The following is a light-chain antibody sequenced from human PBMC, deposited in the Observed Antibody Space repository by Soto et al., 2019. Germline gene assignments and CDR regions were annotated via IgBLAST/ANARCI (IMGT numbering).Light chain of an antibody. CDR1: SSDVGGYSY. Sequence: QSALTQPASVSGSPGQSITISCTGTSSDVGGYSYVSWYQQHPGKAPKLLIYEVSNRPSGVSNRFSGSKSGNTASLTISGLQAEDEADYYCNSYTSSSTLHVIFGVGTKLTVL. J-gene: IGLJ2*01. CDR3: NSYTSSSTLHVI. V-gene: IGLV2-14*01. CDR2: EVS.